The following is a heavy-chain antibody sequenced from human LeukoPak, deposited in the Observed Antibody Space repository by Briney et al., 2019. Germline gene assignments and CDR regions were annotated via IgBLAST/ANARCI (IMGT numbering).Heavy chain of an antibody. CDR3: ARAERITIFGVVIRTDAFDI. V-gene: IGHV1-18*01. D-gene: IGHD3-3*01. Sequence: ASVKVSCKASGYTFTSYGISWVRQAPGQGLEWMGCISAYNGNTNYPQKLQGRVTMTTDTSTSTAYMELRSLRSDDTAVYYCARAERITIFGVVIRTDAFDIWGQGTMVTVSS. J-gene: IGHJ3*02. CDR2: ISAYNGNT. CDR1: GYTFTSYG.